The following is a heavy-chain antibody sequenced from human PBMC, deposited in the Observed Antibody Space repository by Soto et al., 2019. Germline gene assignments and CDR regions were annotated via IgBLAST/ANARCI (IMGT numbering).Heavy chain of an antibody. CDR1: GFTFSNAW. J-gene: IGHJ4*02. Sequence: GGSLRLSCAASGFTFSNAWMSWVRQAPGKGLEWVGRIKSKTDGGTTDYAAPVKGRFTISRDDSKNTLYLQMNSLKTEDTAVYYCTTGYYYDSSGYSVYWGQGTLVTV. CDR2: IKSKTDGGTT. CDR3: TTGYYYDSSGYSVY. V-gene: IGHV3-15*01. D-gene: IGHD3-22*01.